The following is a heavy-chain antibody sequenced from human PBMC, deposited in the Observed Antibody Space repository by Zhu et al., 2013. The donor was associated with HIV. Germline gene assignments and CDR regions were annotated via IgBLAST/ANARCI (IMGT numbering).Heavy chain of an antibody. CDR1: GGTFRDYT. V-gene: IGHV1-69*12. CDR2: IIPMFRTA. Sequence: QVQLVQSGAEVKKPGSSVKVSCKTFGGTFRDYTLSWVRQAPGQGLEWMGGIIPMFRTANYAQKFQGRVTITADENTNTVYMDLSSLRSEDTAVFYCARGPFTETWGQGNPGHRLL. J-gene: IGHJ4*02. D-gene: IGHD3-3*02. CDR3: ARGPFTET.